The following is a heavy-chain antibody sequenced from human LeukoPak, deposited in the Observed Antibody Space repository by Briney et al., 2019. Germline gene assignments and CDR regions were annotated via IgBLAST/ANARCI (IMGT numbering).Heavy chain of an antibody. J-gene: IGHJ4*02. Sequence: SETLSLTYAVYGGSFSGYYWSWIRQPPGKGLEWIGEINHSGSTNYNPSLKSRVTISVDTSKNQFSLKLSSVTAADTAVYYCARGGVLLGIDYWGQGTLVTVSS. D-gene: IGHD2-8*02. CDR2: INHSGST. V-gene: IGHV4-34*01. CDR3: ARGGVLLGIDY. CDR1: GGSFSGYY.